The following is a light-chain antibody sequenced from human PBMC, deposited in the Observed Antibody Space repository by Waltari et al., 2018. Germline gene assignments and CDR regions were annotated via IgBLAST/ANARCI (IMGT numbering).Light chain of an antibody. CDR1: HIGSKS. Sequence: SSVLTQPPSVSVAPGQTATITCGGNHIGSKSVHWYQQKPGQAPVVVGYGDDVRPPGIPERISGSNSANTASLTINRVEVGDEAAYFCQVWDNYADLVIFGGGTKLTVL. J-gene: IGLJ2*01. V-gene: IGLV3-21*02. CDR2: GDD. CDR3: QVWDNYADLVI.